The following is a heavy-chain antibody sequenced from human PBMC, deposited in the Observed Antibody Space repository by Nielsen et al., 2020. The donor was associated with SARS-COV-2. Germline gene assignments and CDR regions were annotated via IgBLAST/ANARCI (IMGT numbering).Heavy chain of an antibody. CDR2: ISSDGSEK. V-gene: IGHV3-30*18. J-gene: IGHJ4*02. CDR3: AKSDGGYSYGYPDY. CDR1: GFTFRNYG. D-gene: IGHD5-18*01. Sequence: GESLKISCAAAGFTFRNYGMHWVRQTPGKGLEWVAVISSDGSEKYYADSVEGRFTISRDNSKSTLYLQMNSLSAEDTAIYYCAKSDGGYSYGYPDYWGQGTLVTVSS.